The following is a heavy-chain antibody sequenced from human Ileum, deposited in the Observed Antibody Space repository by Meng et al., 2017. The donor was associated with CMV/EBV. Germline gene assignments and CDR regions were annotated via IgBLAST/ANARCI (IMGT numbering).Heavy chain of an antibody. V-gene: IGHV1-2*02. Sequence: QVNLVQPGAEVKKPGASVKCSCRTSGYTFTGYYMHWVRQAPGQGLEWLRWINPRSGDTRYAQNFQGRVTMTRDTSIITAYMDLNSLRSDDTAVYYCARGSSMSSNWFNPWGQGTLVTVSS. CDR2: INPRSGDT. D-gene: IGHD2-2*01. CDR1: GYTFTGYY. CDR3: ARGSSMSSNWFNP. J-gene: IGHJ5*02.